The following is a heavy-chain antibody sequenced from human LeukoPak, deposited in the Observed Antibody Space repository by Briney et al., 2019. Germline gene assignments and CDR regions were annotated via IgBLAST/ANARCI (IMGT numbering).Heavy chain of an antibody. V-gene: IGHV1-2*02. CDR1: GYTFTGYY. D-gene: IGHD5-18*01. Sequence: ASVKVSCKASGYTFTGYYMHWVRQAPGQGLEWMGWINPNSGGTNYAQKFQGRVTMTRDTSISTAYMELSRLRSDDTAVYYRARDGGDTAMANFDYWGQGTLVTVSS. CDR2: INPNSGGT. J-gene: IGHJ4*02. CDR3: ARDGGDTAMANFDY.